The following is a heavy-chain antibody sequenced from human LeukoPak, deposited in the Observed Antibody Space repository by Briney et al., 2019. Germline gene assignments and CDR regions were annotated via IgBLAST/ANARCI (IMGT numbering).Heavy chain of an antibody. D-gene: IGHD3-22*01. CDR2: IIPIFGTA. V-gene: IGHV1-69*05. J-gene: IGHJ4*02. CDR1: GGTFSSYA. Sequence: SVKASCKASGGTFSSYAISWVRQAPGQGLEWMGGIIPIFGTANYAQKFQGRVTITTDESTSTAYMELSSLRSEDTAVYYCARAIHYYDSSGCGGYWGQGTLVTVSS. CDR3: ARAIHYYDSSGCGGY.